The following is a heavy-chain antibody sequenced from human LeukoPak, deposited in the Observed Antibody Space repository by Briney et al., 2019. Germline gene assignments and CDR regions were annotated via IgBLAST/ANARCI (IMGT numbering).Heavy chain of an antibody. Sequence: PGGSLRLSCAASGFTFSSYAMSWVRQAPGKGLEWVSAISGSGGSTYYADSVEGRFTISRDNSKNTLYLQMNSLGDEDTVVYYWAKGDNLGRTTVTTGSYYYYGMDVWGQGTTVAVSS. CDR3: AKGDNLGRTTVTTGSYYYYGMDV. V-gene: IGHV3-23*01. CDR1: GFTFSSYA. J-gene: IGHJ6*02. CDR2: ISGSGGST. D-gene: IGHD4-17*01.